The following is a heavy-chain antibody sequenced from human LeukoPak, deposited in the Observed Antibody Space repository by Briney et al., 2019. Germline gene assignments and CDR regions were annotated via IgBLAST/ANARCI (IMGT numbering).Heavy chain of an antibody. Sequence: GGSLRLSCAASGFTFSGYAMHWVRQAPGKGLEWVAVISYDGSNKYYADSVKGRFTISRDNSKNTLYLQMNSLRAEDTAVYYCARVPLGSSSWYPHYYYYYYMDVWGKGTTVTVSS. D-gene: IGHD6-13*01. J-gene: IGHJ6*03. CDR3: ARVPLGSSSWYPHYYYYYYMDV. V-gene: IGHV3-30*04. CDR2: ISYDGSNK. CDR1: GFTFSGYA.